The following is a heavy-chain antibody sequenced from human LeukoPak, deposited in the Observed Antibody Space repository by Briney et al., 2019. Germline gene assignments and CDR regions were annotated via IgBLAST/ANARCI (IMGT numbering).Heavy chain of an antibody. D-gene: IGHD6-13*01. Sequence: GGSLRLSCAASGFTLDDYAMHWVRQAPGKGLEGVSGISWNSGSIDYADSVKGRFTISRDNAKNALYLQMNSLRAEDTALYYCAKDSLIAAAGTFDYWGQGTLVTVSS. CDR3: AKDSLIAAAGTFDY. V-gene: IGHV3-9*01. CDR2: ISWNSGSI. CDR1: GFTLDDYA. J-gene: IGHJ4*02.